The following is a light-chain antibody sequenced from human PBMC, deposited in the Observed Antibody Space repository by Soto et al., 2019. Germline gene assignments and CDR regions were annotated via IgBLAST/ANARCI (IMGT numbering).Light chain of an antibody. CDR1: QSISSSY. CDR3: QQYASSPRT. CDR2: CAS. J-gene: IGKJ1*01. Sequence: EIVLTQSPGTLSLSPGERATLSCRASQSISSSYLAWYQQKPGQAPRLLMYCASSRATGIPDTFSGSGSGTDFTLTISRLEPEDFAVYYCQQYASSPRTFGQGTRVEFK. V-gene: IGKV3-20*01.